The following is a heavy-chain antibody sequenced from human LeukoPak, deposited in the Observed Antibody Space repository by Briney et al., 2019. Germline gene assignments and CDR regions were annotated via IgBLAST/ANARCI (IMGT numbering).Heavy chain of an antibody. D-gene: IGHD2-8*01. CDR1: GFIFDDYA. J-gene: IGHJ4*02. CDR3: AKVPRQGYCTNGVCYTGGFDY. V-gene: IGHV3-9*01. Sequence: PGRSLRLSCAASGFIFDDYAMHWVRQAPGKGLEWVSGISWSSGSRGYADSVKGRFTISRDNAKNSLYLQMNSLRAEDTALYYCAKVPRQGYCTNGVCYTGGFDYWGQGTLVTVSS. CDR2: ISWSSGSR.